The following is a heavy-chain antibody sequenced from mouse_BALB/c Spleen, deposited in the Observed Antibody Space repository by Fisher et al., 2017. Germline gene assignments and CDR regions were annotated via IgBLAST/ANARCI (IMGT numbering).Heavy chain of an antibody. CDR3: AGLRRGAMDY. D-gene: IGHD2-12*01. V-gene: IGHV1S34*01. Sequence: KFKGKATFTVDTSSSTAYMQFNSLTSEDSAVYYCAGLRRGAMDYWGQGTSVTVSS. J-gene: IGHJ4*01.